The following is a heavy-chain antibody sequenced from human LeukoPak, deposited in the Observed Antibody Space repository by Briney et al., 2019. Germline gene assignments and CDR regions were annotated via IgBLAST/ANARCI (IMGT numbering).Heavy chain of an antibody. CDR1: GYTLTELS. Sequence: GASVKVSCKVSGYTLTELSMHWVRQAPGKGLEWMGGFDPEDGETIYAQKFQGRVTMTEDTSTDTAYMELSSLRSEDTAVYYCATVGVKAIVVVPAAMRSGYFDYWGQGTLVTVSS. D-gene: IGHD2-2*01. V-gene: IGHV1-24*01. J-gene: IGHJ4*02. CDR3: ATVGVKAIVVVPAAMRSGYFDY. CDR2: FDPEDGET.